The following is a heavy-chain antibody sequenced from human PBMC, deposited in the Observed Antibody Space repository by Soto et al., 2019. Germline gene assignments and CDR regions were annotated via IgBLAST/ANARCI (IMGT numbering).Heavy chain of an antibody. J-gene: IGHJ4*02. D-gene: IGHD3-16*01. Sequence: QVQLLQSGAEVREAGASVKVSCKASGFIFTGYYIHWVRQAPGQGLEWMGWIKSNGGEPKYAQKFQDRVTMTSDTSMNTVYMELSSLRSDDSAVYYCARDERSYGEPPFDYWGQGTLVTVSS. CDR3: ARDERSYGEPPFDY. CDR2: IKSNGGEP. CDR1: GFIFTGYY. V-gene: IGHV1-2*02.